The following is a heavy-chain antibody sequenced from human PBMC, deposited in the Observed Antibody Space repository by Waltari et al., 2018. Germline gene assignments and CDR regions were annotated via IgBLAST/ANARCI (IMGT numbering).Heavy chain of an antibody. D-gene: IGHD1-1*01. CDR2: ISGSGGST. CDR3: AKEHPGPPPDY. CDR1: GFTFTNYA. Sequence: EVQLLESGGGLVQPGGSLRLSCAASGFTFTNYAMSWVRQAPGKGLEWVSSISGSGGSTSYPDPVQGRFTISRDNSRNALYLQMNSLRADDTAVYFCAKEHPGPPPDYWGQGTLVTVSS. V-gene: IGHV3-23*01. J-gene: IGHJ4*02.